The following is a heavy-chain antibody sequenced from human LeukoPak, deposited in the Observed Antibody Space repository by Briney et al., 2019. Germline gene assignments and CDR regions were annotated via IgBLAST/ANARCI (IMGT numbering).Heavy chain of an antibody. CDR3: ARDRLAGYCNYGQDV. V-gene: IGHV3-33*01. D-gene: IGHD3-9*01. CDR2: IWYDGSNE. J-gene: IGHJ6*02. Sequence: PGGSLRLSCAASGFTFSSYGMHWVRQAPGKGLVWVALIWYDGSNEYYADSVKGRFTISRDNSKNTLYLQMNSLRADDTAVYYCARDRLAGYCNYGQDVCGQGNTVTVSS. CDR1: GFTFSSYG.